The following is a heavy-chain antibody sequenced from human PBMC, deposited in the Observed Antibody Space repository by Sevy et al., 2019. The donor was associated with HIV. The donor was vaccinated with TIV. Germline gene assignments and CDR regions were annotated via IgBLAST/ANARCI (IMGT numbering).Heavy chain of an antibody. V-gene: IGHV4-59*01. D-gene: IGHD1-1*01. J-gene: IGHJ4*02. Sequence: SETLSLTCSVSGGSISSYFWTWVRQSPGKGLERIGNIYFTGNTDYSPSLKSRVTLSLGTSKSQFSLTLKSVTAADTAIYFCARDSTTRPRVLDCWCQGTLVTVSS. CDR1: GGSISSYF. CDR2: IYFTGNT. CDR3: ARDSTTRPRVLDC.